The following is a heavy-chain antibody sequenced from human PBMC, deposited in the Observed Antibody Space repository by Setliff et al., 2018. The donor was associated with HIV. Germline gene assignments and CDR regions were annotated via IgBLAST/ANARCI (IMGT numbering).Heavy chain of an antibody. V-gene: IGHV3-48*01. D-gene: IGHD3-3*01. CDR3: ARSTFFGVVIGWYYFDY. CDR1: GFTFSTYS. J-gene: IGHJ4*02. CDR2: ISGNNDAI. Sequence: PGGSLRLSCAASGFTFSTYSMNWVRQAPGKGLEWVSYISGNNDAIHYADSVRGRFTISRDNANNSLYLQMNNLRAEDTAVYYCARSTFFGVVIGWYYFDYWGQGALVTVSS.